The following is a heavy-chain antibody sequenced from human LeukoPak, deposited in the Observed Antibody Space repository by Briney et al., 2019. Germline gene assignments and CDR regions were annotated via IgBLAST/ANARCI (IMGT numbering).Heavy chain of an antibody. CDR2: IRWNSDNI. V-gene: IGHV3-9*01. D-gene: IGHD2-15*01. CDR3: TRGLLDY. J-gene: IGHJ4*02. CDR1: GFIFDNYD. Sequence: GRSLRLSCAASGFIFDNYDIHWVRQAPGKGLEWVSGIRWNSDNIGYADSVKGRFTISRDNAKNSLYLQMSSLRAEDTAMYYCTRGLLDYWGRGTLVTVSS.